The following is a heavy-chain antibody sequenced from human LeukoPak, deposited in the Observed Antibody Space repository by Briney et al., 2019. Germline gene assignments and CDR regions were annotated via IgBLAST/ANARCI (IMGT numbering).Heavy chain of an antibody. Sequence: SETLSLTCAVYGGSFSGYYWSWIRQPPGKGLEWIGEINHSGSTNYNSSLKSRVTISVDTSKNQFSLKLSSVTAADTAVYYCARHSRWLPNWFDPWGQGTLVTVSS. CDR2: INHSGST. V-gene: IGHV4-34*01. D-gene: IGHD5-24*01. J-gene: IGHJ5*02. CDR1: GGSFSGYY. CDR3: ARHSRWLPNWFDP.